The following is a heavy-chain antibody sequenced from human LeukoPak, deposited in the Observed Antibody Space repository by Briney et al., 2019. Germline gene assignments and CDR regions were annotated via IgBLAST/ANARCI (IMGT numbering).Heavy chain of an antibody. J-gene: IGHJ4*02. CDR2: ISSSGSTI. V-gene: IGHV3-48*03. CDR1: GFTFSSYE. Sequence: GGSLRLSCAASGFTFSSYEMNWVRQAPGKGLEWVSYISSSGSTIYYADSVKGRFTISRDNAKNSLYLQMNSLSAEDTAVYYCARDGSGWYHYFDYWGQGTLVTVSS. CDR3: ARDGSGWYHYFDY. D-gene: IGHD6-19*01.